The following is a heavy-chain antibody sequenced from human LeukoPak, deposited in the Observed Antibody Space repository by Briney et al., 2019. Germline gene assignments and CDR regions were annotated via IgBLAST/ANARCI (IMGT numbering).Heavy chain of an antibody. J-gene: IGHJ6*02. CDR3: ARGPMEAYYYYGMDV. CDR1: GGSISSGGYS. Sequence: SETLSLTCAVSGGSISSGGYSWSWIRQPPGKGLEWIGYIYHSGSTYYNPSLKSRVTISVDRSKNQFSLKLSSVTAADTAVYYCARGPMEAYYYYGMDVWGQGTTVTVSS. D-gene: IGHD3-10*01. CDR2: IYHSGST. V-gene: IGHV4-30-2*01.